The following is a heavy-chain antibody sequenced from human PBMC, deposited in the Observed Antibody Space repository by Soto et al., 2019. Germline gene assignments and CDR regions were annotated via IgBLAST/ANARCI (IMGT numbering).Heavy chain of an antibody. J-gene: IGHJ4*02. CDR3: TSPRLAGAGSDY. D-gene: IGHD6-13*01. CDR2: IKSESDGGTT. Sequence: GGSLRLSCAASGFTFTNAWMSWVRQAPGKGLEWVGRIKSESDGGTTDYAAPVKGRFTISRDDSKNRLYLQMDSLTTGDTAVYYCTSPRLAGAGSDYWGQGTLVTVSS. V-gene: IGHV3-15*01. CDR1: GFTFTNAW.